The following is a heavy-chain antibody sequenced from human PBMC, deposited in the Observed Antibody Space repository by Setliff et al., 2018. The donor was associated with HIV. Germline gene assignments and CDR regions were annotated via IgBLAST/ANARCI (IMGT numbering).Heavy chain of an antibody. J-gene: IGHJ4*02. CDR1: GASFVGDNH. V-gene: IGHV4-30-4*01. Sequence: PSQTLSLTCAVSGASFVGDNHWSWIRQTPERGLEWIAHFMYTDIHYVNYLNYRNPSLASRLSISVDKSKNQFSLTLGSVTAADTAVYYCARARSDWYNVRPYYFDLWGQGTPVTVSS. CDR3: ARARSDWYNVRPYYFDL. CDR2: FMYTDIHYVNYLN. D-gene: IGHD6-19*01.